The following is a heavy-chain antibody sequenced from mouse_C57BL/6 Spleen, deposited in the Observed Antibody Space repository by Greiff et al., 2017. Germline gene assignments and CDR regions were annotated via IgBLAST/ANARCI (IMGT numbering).Heavy chain of an antibody. Sequence: EVQLQESGPGMVKPSQSLSLTCTVTGYSITSGYDWHWIRHFPGNKLEWMGYISYSGSTNYNPSLKSRISITHDTSKNHFFLKLNSVTTEDTATYYCARFGYDDYFDYWGQGTTLTVSS. V-gene: IGHV3-1*01. CDR2: ISYSGST. D-gene: IGHD2-2*01. J-gene: IGHJ2*01. CDR3: ARFGYDDYFDY. CDR1: GYSITSGYD.